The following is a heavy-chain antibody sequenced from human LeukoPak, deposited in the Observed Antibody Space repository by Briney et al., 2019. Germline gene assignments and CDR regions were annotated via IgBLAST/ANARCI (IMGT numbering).Heavy chain of an antibody. Sequence: GGSLRLSCAASGFTFSSYAMSWVRQAPGKGLEWVSAISGSGGSTYYADSVKGRFTISRDNSKNTLYLQMNSLRAEDTAVYYCAKDQDYYDSSPNDYWAREPWSPSPQ. CDR1: GFTFSSYA. CDR2: ISGSGGST. D-gene: IGHD3-22*01. CDR3: AKDQDYYDSSPNDY. J-gene: IGHJ4*02. V-gene: IGHV3-23*01.